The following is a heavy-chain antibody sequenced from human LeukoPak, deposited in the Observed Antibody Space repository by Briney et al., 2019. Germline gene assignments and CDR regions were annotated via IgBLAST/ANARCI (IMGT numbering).Heavy chain of an antibody. J-gene: IGHJ4*02. CDR3: ARAPRIQLWFSTFDY. CDR2: IYYSGST. D-gene: IGHD5-18*01. V-gene: IGHV4-39*07. Sequence: SETLSLTCTVSGGSISSSSYYWGWIRQPPGKGLEWIGSIYYSGSTYYNPSLKSRVTISVDTSKNQFSLKLSSVTAADTAVYYCARAPRIQLWFSTFDYWGQGTLVTVSS. CDR1: GGSISSSSYY.